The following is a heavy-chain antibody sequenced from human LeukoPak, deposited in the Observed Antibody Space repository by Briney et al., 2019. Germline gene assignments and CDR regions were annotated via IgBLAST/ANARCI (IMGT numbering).Heavy chain of an antibody. CDR2: INPSGGTT. Sequence: GGSLRLSCAASGITISSYAMSWVRQAPGKGLEWVSGINPSGGTTYYADSVKGRFTISRDNAKNSLYLQMNSLRAEDTAVYYCARSGIAAAGTPFDYWGQGTLVTISS. D-gene: IGHD6-13*01. V-gene: IGHV3-48*04. CDR1: GITISSYA. CDR3: ARSGIAAAGTPFDY. J-gene: IGHJ4*02.